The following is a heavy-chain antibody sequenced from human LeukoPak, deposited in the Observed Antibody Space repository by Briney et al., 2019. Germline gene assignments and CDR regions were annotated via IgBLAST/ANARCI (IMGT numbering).Heavy chain of an antibody. Sequence: ASVKVSCKASGYTFTSYDINWVRQATGQGLEWMGWMNPNSGNTGYAQKFQGRVTMTRNTSISTAYMELSGLRSEDTAVYYCATGRLYYDRRGYYENDAFDLWGHGTRVTVTS. J-gene: IGHJ3*01. CDR2: MNPNSGNT. V-gene: IGHV1-8*01. CDR1: GYTFTSYD. D-gene: IGHD3-22*01. CDR3: ATGRLYYDRRGYYENDAFDL.